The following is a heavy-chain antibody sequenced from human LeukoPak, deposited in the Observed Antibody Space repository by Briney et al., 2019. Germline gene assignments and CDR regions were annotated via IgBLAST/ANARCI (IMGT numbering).Heavy chain of an antibody. CDR1: RFALGNYA. J-gene: IGHJ4*02. CDR2: ISGSGDTT. Sequence: PGGSLRLSCTAPRFALGNYAMSWVRLAPGKTLEWVSAISGSGDTTYYADSVKGRFTLSRDTCKNMIYLQMSDLRADDTAIYFCAKDMSDYPPQLRFDHWGQGILVTVSS. V-gene: IGHV3-23*01. D-gene: IGHD4-17*01. CDR3: AKDMSDYPPQLRFDH.